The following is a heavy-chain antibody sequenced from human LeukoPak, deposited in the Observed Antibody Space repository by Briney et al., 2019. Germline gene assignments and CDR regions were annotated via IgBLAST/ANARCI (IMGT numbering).Heavy chain of an antibody. V-gene: IGHV4-4*07. J-gene: IGHJ4*02. CDR2: IYTSGST. D-gene: IGHD5-12*01. CDR1: GGSISSHY. CDR3: ARDLPDSGTIDY. Sequence: SETLSLTCTVSGGSISSHYWSWIRQPAGKGLEWIGRIYTSGSTNYNPSLKSRVTMSVDTSKNQFSLKLSSVTAADTAVYYCARDLPDSGTIDYWGQGTLVTVSS.